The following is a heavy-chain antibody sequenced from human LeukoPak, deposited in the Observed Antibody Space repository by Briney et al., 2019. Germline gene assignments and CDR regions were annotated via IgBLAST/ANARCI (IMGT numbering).Heavy chain of an antibody. CDR3: ASKGSPDY. J-gene: IGHJ4*02. CDR2: ISSSSSYI. CDR1: GFTFSSYA. V-gene: IGHV3-21*01. Sequence: GGSLGLSCAASGFTFSSYAMSWVRQAPGKGLEWVSSISSSSSYIYYADSVKGRFTISRDNAKNSLYLQMNSLRAEDTAVYYCASKGSPDYWGQGTLVTVSS.